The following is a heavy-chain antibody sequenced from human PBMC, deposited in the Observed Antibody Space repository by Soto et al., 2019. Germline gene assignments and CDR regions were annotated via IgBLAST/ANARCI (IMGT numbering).Heavy chain of an antibody. V-gene: IGHV1-3*01. CDR3: AREYYDFWSGYVTYGVDV. CDR1: GYTFTSYA. Sequence: GASVKISCKASGYTFTSYAMHWVRQAPGQRLEWMGWINAGNGNTKYSQKFQGRVTITRDTSASTAYMELSSLRSEDTAVYYCAREYYDFWSGYVTYGVDVWGQGTTVTVSS. CDR2: INAGNGNT. D-gene: IGHD3-3*01. J-gene: IGHJ6*02.